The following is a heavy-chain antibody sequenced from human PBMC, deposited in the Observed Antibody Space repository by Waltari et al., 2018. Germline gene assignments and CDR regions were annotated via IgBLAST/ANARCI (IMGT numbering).Heavy chain of an antibody. D-gene: IGHD4-4*01. V-gene: IGHV2-5*01. CDR1: GFSLSPSGVG. J-gene: IGHJ1*01. CDR3: AHSGRYDYSNYVRWEYFQD. CDR2: IYWNDDK. Sequence: QITLKESGPTLVKPTQTLTLTCPFSGFSLSPSGVGVGWILQPPGSALEWLALIYWNDDKRYSPSLKSRLTITKDTSKNQVVLTMTNMDPVDTATYYCAHSGRYDYSNYVRWEYFQDWGQGTLVTVSS.